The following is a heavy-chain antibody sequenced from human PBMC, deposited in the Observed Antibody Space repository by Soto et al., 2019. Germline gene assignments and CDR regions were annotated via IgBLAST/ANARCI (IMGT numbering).Heavy chain of an antibody. J-gene: IGHJ4*02. Sequence: QVQLVQSGTEVKKPGSSVKVSCKASGGNFNSYSINWVRQARGQGLEWMGGIVPIFGTANYAQKFQGRVTFTADTSTSTAYMELRSLTSEDTAVYYCSRDAIAGAGTTDWGQGNLVTVSS. CDR1: GGNFNSYS. D-gene: IGHD6-13*01. V-gene: IGHV1-69*06. CDR3: SRDAIAGAGTTD. CDR2: IVPIFGTA.